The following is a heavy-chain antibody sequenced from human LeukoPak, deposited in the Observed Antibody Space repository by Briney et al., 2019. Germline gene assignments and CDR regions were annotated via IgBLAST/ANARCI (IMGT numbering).Heavy chain of an antibody. Sequence: SVTVSCTASGFTFTSSAVEWVRQARGQGVEWMGWIFVGSGNTTYAQKFQERVTTTSDMSTSTAYMNLSSLRSEDTAVYYCAASPDYYDSSGYSYYFDYWGQGTLVTASS. CDR2: IFVGSGNT. CDR1: GFTFTSSA. V-gene: IGHV1-58*01. J-gene: IGHJ4*02. D-gene: IGHD3-22*01. CDR3: AASPDYYDSSGYSYYFDY.